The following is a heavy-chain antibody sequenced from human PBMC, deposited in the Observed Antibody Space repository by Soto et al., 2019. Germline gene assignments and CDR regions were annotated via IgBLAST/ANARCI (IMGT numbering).Heavy chain of an antibody. J-gene: IGHJ4*02. CDR2: INAGNGNT. CDR3: ARAPREVFGVVIVYFDY. Sequence: ASVKVSCKASGYTFTSYAMHWVRQAPGQRLGWMGWINAGNGNTKYSQKFQGRVTITRDTSASTAYMELSSLRSEDTAVYYCARAPREVFGVVIVYFDYWGQGTLVTVSS. D-gene: IGHD3-3*01. V-gene: IGHV1-3*01. CDR1: GYTFTSYA.